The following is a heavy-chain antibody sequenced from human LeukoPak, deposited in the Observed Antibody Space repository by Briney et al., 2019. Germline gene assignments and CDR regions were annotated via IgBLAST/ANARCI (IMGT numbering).Heavy chain of an antibody. CDR1: GYTFPYYW. J-gene: IGHJ4*02. CDR2: IYPDDSDT. D-gene: IGHD6-13*01. CDR3: ARLRSSSWYTVDY. Sequence: GESLKISCKGSGYTFPYYWVAWVRQMPGKGLEWMGIIYPDDSDTRYSPSFQGLVTISADKSITTAYLQWSSLKASDTAMYYCARLRSSSWYTVDYWGQGTLVTVSS. V-gene: IGHV5-51*01.